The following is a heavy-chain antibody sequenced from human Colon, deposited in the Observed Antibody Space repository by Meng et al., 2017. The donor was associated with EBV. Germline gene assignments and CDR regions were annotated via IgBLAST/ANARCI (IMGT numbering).Heavy chain of an antibody. D-gene: IGHD3-10*01. CDR3: VRDYYASGFVFDL. CDR1: GGPIDSDNW. J-gene: IGHJ5*02. V-gene: IGHV4-4*02. Sequence: PHGPGPARRKPVGHLSFICSVPGGPIDSDNWWNWARQTPGKGLEWIGEISHSGTTNYNPSLKSRVTISIDKSKNQFSLKLTSVTAADTAVYYCVRDYYASGFVFDLWGQGTLVTVSS. CDR2: ISHSGTT.